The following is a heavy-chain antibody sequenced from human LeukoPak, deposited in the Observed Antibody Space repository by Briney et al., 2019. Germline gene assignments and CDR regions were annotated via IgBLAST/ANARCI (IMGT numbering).Heavy chain of an antibody. J-gene: IGHJ4*02. CDR3: AKDPWVVRGVTLDY. D-gene: IGHD3-10*01. V-gene: IGHV3-30*02. CDR1: GLIFSSCG. Sequence: GGSLRLSCAASGLIFSSCGMHWVRQAPGKGLEWVAFIRYDGSNKCYADSVKGRFTISRDNSKNTLYLQMNSLRAEDTAVYYCAKDPWVVRGVTLDYWGQGTLVTVSS. CDR2: IRYDGSNK.